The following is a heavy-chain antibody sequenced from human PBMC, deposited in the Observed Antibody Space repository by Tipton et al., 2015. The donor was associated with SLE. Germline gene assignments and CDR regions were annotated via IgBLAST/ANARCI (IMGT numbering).Heavy chain of an antibody. CDR2: IYTSGST. Sequence: LRLSCTVSGGSISSGSYYWSWIRQPAGKGLEWIGRIYTSGSTNYNPSLKSRVTISVDTSKNQFSLKLSSVTAADTAVYYCARGRIPVYSGSYLAGFYYGMDVWGQGTAVTVSS. V-gene: IGHV4-61*02. CDR3: ARGRIPVYSGSYLAGFYYGMDV. CDR1: GGSISSGSYY. J-gene: IGHJ6*02. D-gene: IGHD1-26*01.